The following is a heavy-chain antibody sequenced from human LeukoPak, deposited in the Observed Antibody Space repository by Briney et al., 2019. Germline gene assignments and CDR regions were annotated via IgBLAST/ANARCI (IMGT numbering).Heavy chain of an antibody. D-gene: IGHD2-15*01. CDR1: GFTFSSYA. CDR3: AREADCSGGSCYRGAFDI. CDR2: IWYDGSNE. Sequence: GRSLRLSCAASGFTFSSYAMHWVRQAPGKGLEWVAVIWYDGSNEYYADSVTGRFTISRDSSKNTLFLLMNSLRAEDTAVYYCAREADCSGGSCYRGAFDIWGQGTMVTVSS. J-gene: IGHJ3*02. V-gene: IGHV3-33*01.